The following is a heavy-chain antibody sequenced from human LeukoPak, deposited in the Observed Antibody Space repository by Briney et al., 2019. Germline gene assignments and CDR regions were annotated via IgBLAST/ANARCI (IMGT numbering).Heavy chain of an antibody. V-gene: IGHV1-8*01. CDR2: MNPNSGNR. Sequence: ASVKVSCKASGYTFSNYDINWVRQATGQGLEWMGRMNPNSGNRGYAQNFQGRVTMTRNTSISTAYMELSSLRSEDTAVYYCVRGRSKDGGHDYWGQGTLVTVSS. CDR3: VRGRSKDGGHDY. J-gene: IGHJ4*02. CDR1: GYTFSNYD. D-gene: IGHD5-24*01.